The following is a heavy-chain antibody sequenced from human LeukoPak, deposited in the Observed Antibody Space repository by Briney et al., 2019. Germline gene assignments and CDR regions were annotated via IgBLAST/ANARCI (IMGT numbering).Heavy chain of an antibody. V-gene: IGHV3-21*01. CDR2: ISSSSSYI. J-gene: IGHJ4*02. Sequence: GGSLRLSCAASGFTFSSYSMNWVRQAPGKGLEWVSSISSSSSYIYYADSVKGRFTISRDNAKNSLYLQMNSLRAEDTAVYYCATLSTGYEATGTFDYWGQGTLVTVSS. D-gene: IGHD3-22*01. CDR1: GFTFSSYS. CDR3: ATLSTGYEATGTFDY.